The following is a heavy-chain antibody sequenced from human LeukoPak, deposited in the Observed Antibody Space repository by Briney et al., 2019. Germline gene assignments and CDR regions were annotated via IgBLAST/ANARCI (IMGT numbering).Heavy chain of an antibody. CDR1: GGSISSSSYY. CDR2: IYYSGST. V-gene: IGHV4-39*01. D-gene: IGHD3-22*01. Sequence: PSETLSLTCTVSGGSISSSSYYWGWIRQPPGKGLEWIGSIYYSGSTYYNPSLKSRVTISVDTSKNQFSLKLSSVTAADTAVYYCASSGSGYYLYAFDIWGQGTMVTVSS. J-gene: IGHJ3*02. CDR3: ASSGSGYYLYAFDI.